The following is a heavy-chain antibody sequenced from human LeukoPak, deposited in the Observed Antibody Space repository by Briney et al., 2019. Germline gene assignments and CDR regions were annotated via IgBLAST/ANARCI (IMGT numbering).Heavy chain of an antibody. V-gene: IGHV1-18*01. CDR3: ARLNIIVETAMDYFDY. D-gene: IGHD5-18*01. J-gene: IGHJ4*02. Sequence: ASVKVSCKASGFSFTTYVISWVRQAPGQGLEWMGWISGYNGNTNYAQKLQGRVTMTTDTSTSTAYMELRSLRSDDTAVYYWARLNIIVETAMDYFDYWGQGTLVTVSS. CDR1: GFSFTTYV. CDR2: ISGYNGNT.